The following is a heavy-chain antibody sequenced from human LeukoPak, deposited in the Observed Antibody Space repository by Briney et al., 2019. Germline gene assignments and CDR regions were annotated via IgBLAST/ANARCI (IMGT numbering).Heavy chain of an antibody. CDR3: ARGGFNMVRGVIIPSNSYFYYMDI. J-gene: IGHJ6*03. CDR1: GFTFCALS. CDR2: ITSGDFV. V-gene: IGHV3-69-1*01. Sequence: GVSLTLSCAASGFTFCALSMNWPRQATGEGVECVSSITSGDFVYFADSRTGRLTISRDNAKSSLYLQMNSLRADDTAVYYCARGGFNMVRGVIIPSNSYFYYMDIWGKGTTVTVSS. D-gene: IGHD3-10*01.